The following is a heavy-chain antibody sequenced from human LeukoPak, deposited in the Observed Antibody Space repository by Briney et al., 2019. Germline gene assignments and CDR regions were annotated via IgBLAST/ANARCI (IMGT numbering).Heavy chain of an antibody. J-gene: IGHJ6*03. D-gene: IGHD6-6*01. Sequence: SETLSLTCTVSGGSISSYYWSWIRQPPGKGLEWIGYIYYSGSTNYIPSLKSRVTISVDTSKNQFSLKLSSVTAADTAVYYCARIHSSSSDYYYYYMDVWGKGTTVTVSS. CDR2: IYYSGST. CDR1: GGSISSYY. V-gene: IGHV4-59*01. CDR3: ARIHSSSSDYYYYYMDV.